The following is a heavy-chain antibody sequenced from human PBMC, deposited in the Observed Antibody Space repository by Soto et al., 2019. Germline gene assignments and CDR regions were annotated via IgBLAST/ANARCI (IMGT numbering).Heavy chain of an antibody. CDR3: ARAPTYSYGSGTPYYFYAMDV. J-gene: IGHJ6*02. Sequence: SETLSLTCTVSGDSVSSYYRKWDRQPHGKGLEWIGYIYNSGSTNYNPSLKSRVTISVDTSKNQFSLTLTSVTAADTAVYYCARAPTYSYGSGTPYYFYAMDVWGQGTTVTVSS. CDR1: GDSVSSYY. D-gene: IGHD3-10*01. V-gene: IGHV4-59*02. CDR2: IYNSGST.